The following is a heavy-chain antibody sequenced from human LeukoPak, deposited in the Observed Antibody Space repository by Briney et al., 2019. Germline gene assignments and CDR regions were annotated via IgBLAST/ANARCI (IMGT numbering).Heavy chain of an antibody. D-gene: IGHD3-10*01. Sequence: GGSLRLSCAASGFTFSSYAMSRVRQAPGKGLEWVSAISGSGGSTYYADSVKGRFTISRDNSKNTLYLQMNSLRAEDTAVYYCAKDVRGYYYYMDVWGKGTTVTVSS. J-gene: IGHJ6*03. V-gene: IGHV3-23*01. CDR1: GFTFSSYA. CDR3: AKDVRGYYYYMDV. CDR2: ISGSGGST.